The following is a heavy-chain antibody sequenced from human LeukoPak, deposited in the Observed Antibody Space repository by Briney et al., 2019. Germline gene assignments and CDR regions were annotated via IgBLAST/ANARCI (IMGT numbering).Heavy chain of an antibody. J-gene: IGHJ4*02. D-gene: IGHD3-22*01. V-gene: IGHV4-34*01. CDR1: GGSISGYY. CDR2: INHSGST. Sequence: SQTLSLTCTVSGGSISGYYWSWIRQPPGKGLEWIGEINHSGSTNYNPSLKSRVTISVDTSKNQFSLKLSSVTAADTAVYYCARHTNYYDSSGHDYWGQGTLVTVSS. CDR3: ARHTNYYDSSGHDY.